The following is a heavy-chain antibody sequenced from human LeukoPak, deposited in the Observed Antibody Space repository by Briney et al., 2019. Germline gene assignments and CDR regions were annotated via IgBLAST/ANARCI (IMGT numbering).Heavy chain of an antibody. Sequence: GGSLRLSCEASGFTLSGYWMSWVRQTPEKGLEWVANIKQDGSEKYYVDSVKGRFTISRDNAKNSLYLQMNSLRAEDTAVYYCARENYYDSSGYCAFVDYWGQGTLVTVSS. V-gene: IGHV3-7*03. CDR3: ARENYYDSSGYCAFVDY. CDR2: IKQDGSEK. J-gene: IGHJ4*02. D-gene: IGHD3-22*01. CDR1: GFTLSGYW.